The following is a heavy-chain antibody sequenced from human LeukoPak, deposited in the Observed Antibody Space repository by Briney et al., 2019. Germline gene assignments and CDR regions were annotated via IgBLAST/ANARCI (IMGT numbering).Heavy chain of an antibody. J-gene: IGHJ4*02. D-gene: IGHD2-15*01. CDR2: ISGSGGST. V-gene: IGHV3-23*01. CDR1: GFTFSSYA. CDR3: AKGPGYCSGGSCSRARDY. Sequence: GGSLRLSCAASGFTFSSYAMNWVRQAPGKGLEWVSGISGSGGSTYYADSVKGRFTISRDNSKNTLYLQMNSLRAEDTAVYYCAKGPGYCSGGSCSRARDYWGQGTLVTVSS.